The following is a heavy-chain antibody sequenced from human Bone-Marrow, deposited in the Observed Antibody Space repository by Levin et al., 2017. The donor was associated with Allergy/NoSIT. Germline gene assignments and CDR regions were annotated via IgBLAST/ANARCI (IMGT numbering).Heavy chain of an antibody. CDR3: AATGVLTVPTF. CDR1: GFTFTNSA. V-gene: IGHV1-58*01. CDR2: IVVGSGNT. Sequence: AGESLKISCKTSGFTFTNSAVQWVRQARGQRLEWIGWIVVGSGNTDYAQKFQERVTITTDMSTRTAYMELSSLRSEDTAMYYCAATGVLTVPTFWGQGTLVTVSS. D-gene: IGHD4-17*01. J-gene: IGHJ4*02.